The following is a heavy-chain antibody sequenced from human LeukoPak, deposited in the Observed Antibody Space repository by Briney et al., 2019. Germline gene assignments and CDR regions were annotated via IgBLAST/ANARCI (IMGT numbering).Heavy chain of an antibody. CDR2: INPNSGGT. D-gene: IGHD4-17*01. CDR3: ARDSILDYGGNYY. V-gene: IGHV1-2*02. CDR1: GYTFTGYY. Sequence: ASVKVSCKASGYTFTGYYMHWVRQAPGQGLEWMGWINPNSGGTNYAQKFQGRVTMTRDTSISTAYMELSRLRSDDTAVYYCARDSILDYGGNYYWGQGTLVTVSS. J-gene: IGHJ4*02.